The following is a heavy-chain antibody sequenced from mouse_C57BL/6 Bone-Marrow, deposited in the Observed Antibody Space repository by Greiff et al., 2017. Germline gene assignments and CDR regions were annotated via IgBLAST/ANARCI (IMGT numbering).Heavy chain of an antibody. CDR3: ARLYYYGSRKDY. V-gene: IGHV1-85*01. CDR2: IYPRGGST. Sequence: QVQLKESGPELVKPGASVTLSCKASGYTFTSYDINWVKQRPGQGLEWIGWIYPRGGSTKYNEKFKGKATLTVDTSSSTAYMELHSLTSEDAAVYFCARLYYYGSRKDYWGQGTTLTVSS. J-gene: IGHJ2*01. D-gene: IGHD1-1*01. CDR1: GYTFTSYD.